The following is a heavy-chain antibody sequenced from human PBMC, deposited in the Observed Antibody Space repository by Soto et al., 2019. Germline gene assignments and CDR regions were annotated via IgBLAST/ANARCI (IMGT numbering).Heavy chain of an antibody. CDR1: GGSISSYY. CDR3: ARYGGGPAALDYYYGREV. V-gene: IGHV4-4*07. D-gene: IGHD2-2*01. J-gene: IGHJ6*02. Sequence: SETPRHTCTVSGGSISSYYWSWIRQPAGKGLEWIGRIYTSGSTNYNPSLKSRVIMSVDTSKNQFSLKLSSVTAADTAVYYCARYGGGPAALDYYYGREVWGQGTTVTVS. CDR2: IYTSGST.